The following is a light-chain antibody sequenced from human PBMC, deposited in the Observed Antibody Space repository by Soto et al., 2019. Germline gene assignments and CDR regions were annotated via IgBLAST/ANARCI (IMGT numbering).Light chain of an antibody. CDR1: QSISDY. J-gene: IGKJ2*01. V-gene: IGKV3-11*01. CDR3: QQRSNWAYT. CDR2: DAS. Sequence: EIVLTQSPATLSLSPGESATLSCRASQSISDYLAWYQQKPGQAPRLLIYDASNRATGIPARFSGSGSGTDFTLTITSLEPEAFAVYYCQQRSNWAYTFGQGTKLEIK.